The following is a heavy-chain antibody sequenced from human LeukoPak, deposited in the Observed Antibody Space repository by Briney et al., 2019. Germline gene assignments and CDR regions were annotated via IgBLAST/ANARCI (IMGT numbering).Heavy chain of an antibody. V-gene: IGHV3-21*01. CDR2: ISSSSSYI. J-gene: IGHJ4*02. D-gene: IGHD3-22*01. CDR3: ASGRDYYDSSGYYY. CDR1: GFTFGSYS. Sequence: GGSLRLSCAASGFTFGSYSMTWVRQAPGKGLEWVSCISSSSSYIYYADSVKGRFTISRDNAKNSLFLQMNSLRAEDTALYYCASGRDYYDSSGYYYWGQGALVTVSS.